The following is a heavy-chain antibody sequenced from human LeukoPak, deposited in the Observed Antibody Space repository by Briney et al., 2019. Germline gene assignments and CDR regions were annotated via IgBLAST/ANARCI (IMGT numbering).Heavy chain of an antibody. Sequence: GGSLRLSCAASGFTFSSYVMSWVRQAPGKGLEWVSGISASGGSRYYADSVKGRFTISRDNSKNTLYLQMNSLTSDDTAIYYCVTTSVTHTRDPWGQGTLVTVSS. CDR3: VTTSVTHTRDP. J-gene: IGHJ5*02. D-gene: IGHD5/OR15-5a*01. CDR1: GFTFSSYV. V-gene: IGHV3-23*01. CDR2: ISASGGSR.